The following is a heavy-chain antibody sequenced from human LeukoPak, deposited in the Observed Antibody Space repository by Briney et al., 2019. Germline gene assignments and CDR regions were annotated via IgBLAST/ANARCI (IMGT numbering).Heavy chain of an antibody. CDR3: AKGGRFLEWLSNY. D-gene: IGHD3-3*01. J-gene: IGHJ4*02. Sequence: GGSLRLSCAASGFTFSNAWMSWVRQAPGKGLEWVGRIKSKTDGGTTDYAAPVKGRFTISRDNSKNTLYLQMNSLRAEDTAVYYCAKGGRFLEWLSNYWGQGTLVTVSS. V-gene: IGHV3-15*01. CDR1: GFTFSNAW. CDR2: IKSKTDGGTT.